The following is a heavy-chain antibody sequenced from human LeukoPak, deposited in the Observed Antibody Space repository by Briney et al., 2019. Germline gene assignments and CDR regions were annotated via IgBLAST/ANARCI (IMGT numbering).Heavy chain of an antibody. CDR3: ARVYYYDSSGYYGPYYGMDV. Sequence: GASVKVSCKASGGTFSSYAISWVRQAPGRGPEWMGRIIPILGIANYAQKFQGRVTITADKSTSTAYMELSSLRSEDTAVYYCARVYYYDSSGYYGPYYGMDVWGQGTTVTVSS. J-gene: IGHJ6*02. CDR2: IIPILGIA. D-gene: IGHD3-22*01. CDR1: GGTFSSYA. V-gene: IGHV1-69*04.